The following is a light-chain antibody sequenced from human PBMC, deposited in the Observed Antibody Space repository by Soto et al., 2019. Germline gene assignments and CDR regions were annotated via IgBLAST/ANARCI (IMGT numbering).Light chain of an antibody. CDR3: HQRQSWPRT. V-gene: IGKV3-15*01. Sequence: IVMTQSPATLSVSPGERATLSCRASQRVSSNVAWYQQKPGQAPRLLLYGASARATGVPARFSGSGSGTDFTLTISDVQPEDFAVYYCHQRQSWPRTFGQGTKVDI. CDR2: GAS. J-gene: IGKJ1*01. CDR1: QRVSSN.